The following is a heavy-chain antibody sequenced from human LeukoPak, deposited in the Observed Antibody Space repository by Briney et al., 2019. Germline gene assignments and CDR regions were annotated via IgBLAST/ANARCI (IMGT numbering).Heavy chain of an antibody. CDR1: GYSTSSGYY. V-gene: IGHV4-38-2*01. J-gene: IGHJ4*02. CDR2: IYHSGST. D-gene: IGHD6-6*01. CDR3: ARGSIAARGDFDY. Sequence: PSETLSLTCAVSGYSTSSGYYWGWIRQPPGKGLEWIGSIYHSGSTYYNPSLKSRVTISVDTSKNQFSLKLSSVTAADTAVYYCARGSIAARGDFDYWGQGTLVTVSS.